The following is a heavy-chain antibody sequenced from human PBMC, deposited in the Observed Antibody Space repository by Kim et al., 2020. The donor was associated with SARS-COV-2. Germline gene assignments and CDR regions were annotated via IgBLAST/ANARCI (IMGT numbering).Heavy chain of an antibody. CDR2: INPKSGGT. Sequence: ASVKVSCKASGYTFTGYYIHWVRQAPGQGLEWMGRINPKSGGTNCVQEFQGRVSMTLDTTISTAYMELSRLRSDDTAVYYCARVDQMVASDADYWGQGTL. CDR3: ARVDQMVASDADY. CDR1: GYTFTGYY. J-gene: IGHJ4*02. D-gene: IGHD2-8*01. V-gene: IGHV1-2*06.